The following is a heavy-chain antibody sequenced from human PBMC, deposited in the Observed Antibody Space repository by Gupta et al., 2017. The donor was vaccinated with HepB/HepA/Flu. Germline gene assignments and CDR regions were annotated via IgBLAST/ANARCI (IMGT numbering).Heavy chain of an antibody. V-gene: IGHV3-30*18. D-gene: IGHD6-19*01. J-gene: IGHJ4*02. CDR1: GFTFSSYG. CDR3: AKGSDSSGWYGRLY. Sequence: QVQLVESGGGVVQPGRSLRLSCAASGFTFSSYGMHWVRQAPGKGLEWVAVISYDGSNKYYADSVKGRFTISRDNSKNTLYLQMNSLRAEDTAVYYCAKGSDSSGWYGRLYWGQGTLVTVSS. CDR2: ISYDGSNK.